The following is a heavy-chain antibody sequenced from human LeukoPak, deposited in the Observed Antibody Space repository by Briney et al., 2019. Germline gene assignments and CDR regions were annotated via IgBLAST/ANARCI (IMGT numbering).Heavy chain of an antibody. CDR3: TKEPTSYSSGWYFHH. D-gene: IGHD6-25*01. CDR1: GFIFSNYG. J-gene: IGHJ1*01. V-gene: IGHV3-30*18. CDR2: ISHDGRTE. Sequence: GGSLRLSCAASGFIFSNYGMHWVRQAPGKGLEWVAVISHDGRTEFYANSVKGRFTISRDNSKNTLDLQMFSLRAEDTALYYCTKEPTSYSSGWYFHHWGQGTLVTVSS.